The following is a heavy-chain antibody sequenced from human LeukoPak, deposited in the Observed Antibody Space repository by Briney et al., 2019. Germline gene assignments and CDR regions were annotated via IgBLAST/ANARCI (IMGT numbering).Heavy chain of an antibody. J-gene: IGHJ6*02. D-gene: IGHD3-10*01. CDR1: GFTFSSYS. CDR2: ISGGSGYI. V-gene: IGHV3-21*01. Sequence: PGGSLRLSCAASGFTFSSYSMNWVRQAPGKGLEWVSSISGGSGYIYYADSVKGRFTISRDNSKNSLYLQMNSLRAEDTAVYYCARDILYGSGSHPVYYYYGMDVWGQGTTVTVSS. CDR3: ARDILYGSGSHPVYYYYGMDV.